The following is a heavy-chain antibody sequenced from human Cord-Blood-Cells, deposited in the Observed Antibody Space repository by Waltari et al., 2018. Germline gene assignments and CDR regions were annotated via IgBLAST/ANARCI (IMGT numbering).Heavy chain of an antibody. D-gene: IGHD2-2*01. CDR3: ARGCSSTSCYDAFDI. J-gene: IGHJ3*02. CDR2: INPNSGGT. CDR1: GYTFTGYY. Sequence: QVQLVQSGAEVKKPGASVKVSCKASGYTFTGYYTHWVRQAPGQGLEWMGRINPNSGGTNYAQKFQGRVTMTRDTSISTAYMELSRLRSDDTAVYYCARGCSSTSCYDAFDIWGQGTMVTVSS. V-gene: IGHV1-2*06.